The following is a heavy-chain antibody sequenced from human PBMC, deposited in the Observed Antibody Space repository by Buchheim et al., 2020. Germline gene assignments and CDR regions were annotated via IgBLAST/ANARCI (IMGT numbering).Heavy chain of an antibody. V-gene: IGHV3-66*01. CDR1: GFTVSSDS. CDR2: IYGGGAT. J-gene: IGHJ5*02. D-gene: IGHD3-22*01. Sequence: EVQLVESGGGLVQPGGSLRLSCAVSGFTVSSDSMSWVRQAPGKGLEWVSAIYGGGATYYTDSVKGRFNISRDSSKNTLYHQMNRLRVEDTAMYYCARRQPSGSWFDPWGQGTL. CDR3: ARRQPSGSWFDP.